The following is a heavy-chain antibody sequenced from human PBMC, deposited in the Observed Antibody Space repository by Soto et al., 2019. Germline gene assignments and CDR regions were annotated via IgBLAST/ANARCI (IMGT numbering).Heavy chain of an antibody. J-gene: IGHJ3*02. Sequence: SETLSLTCTVSGGSISSGGYYWSWIRQHPGKGLEWIGYIYYSGSTYYNPSLKSRVTISVDTSKNQFSLKLSSVTAADTAVYYCARAYYYDSSGYYSASFDIWGQGTMVTVSS. CDR1: GGSISSGGYY. D-gene: IGHD3-22*01. CDR3: ARAYYYDSSGYYSASFDI. V-gene: IGHV4-31*03. CDR2: IYYSGST.